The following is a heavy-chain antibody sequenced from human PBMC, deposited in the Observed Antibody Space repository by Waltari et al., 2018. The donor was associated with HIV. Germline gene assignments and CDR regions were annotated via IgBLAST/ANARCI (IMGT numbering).Heavy chain of an antibody. CDR2: INTNSGGT. CDR1: GYTFTGYY. CDR3: ASGYDRSLGY. D-gene: IGHD5-12*01. J-gene: IGHJ4*02. V-gene: IGHV1-2*02. Sequence: QVQLVQSGAEAKKPGASVTVSCKASGYTFTGYYMHWVRRAPGQGLEWMGWINTNSGGTTQAQKFQGMVTMTRDTSISTAYMELSRLRSNDTAVYYCASGYDRSLGYWGQGTLVTVSS.